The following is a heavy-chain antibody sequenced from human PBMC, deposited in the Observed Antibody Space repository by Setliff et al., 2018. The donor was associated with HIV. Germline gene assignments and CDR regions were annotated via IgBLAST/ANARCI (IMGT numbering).Heavy chain of an antibody. CDR2: IYYSGST. J-gene: IGHJ2*01. CDR1: GGFISSSSYY. Sequence: SETLSLTCTVSGGFISSSSYYWGWIRQPPGKGLEWIGSIYYSGSTNYNPSLKSRVTISVDTSKNQFSLKPSSVTAADTAVYYCARGLSSGWYGYWYFDLWGRGTLVTVSS. D-gene: IGHD6-19*01. V-gene: IGHV4-39*07. CDR3: ARGLSSGWYGYWYFDL.